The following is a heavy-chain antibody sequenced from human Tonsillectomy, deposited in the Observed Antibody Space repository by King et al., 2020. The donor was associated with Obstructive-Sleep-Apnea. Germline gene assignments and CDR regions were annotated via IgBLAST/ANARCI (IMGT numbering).Heavy chain of an antibody. CDR1: GFTFSSYW. J-gene: IGHJ4*02. Sequence: VQLVESGGGLVQPGGSLRLSCAASGFTFSSYWMSWVRQAPGKGLEWVSNIKQDGSEIYYVDSVKGRFTISRDNAKNSLYLQMNSLRAEDPAVYYCAGDREGIAAAGPDDYWGQGTLVTVSS. D-gene: IGHD6-13*01. CDR2: IKQDGSEI. CDR3: AGDREGIAAAGPDDY. V-gene: IGHV3-7*03.